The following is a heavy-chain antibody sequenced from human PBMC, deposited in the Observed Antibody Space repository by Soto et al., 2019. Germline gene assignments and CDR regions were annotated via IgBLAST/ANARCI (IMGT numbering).Heavy chain of an antibody. CDR1: GGSMSGFY. J-gene: IGHJ5*02. Sequence: VQLQESGPGLAKPSETLSLTCTVSGGSMSGFYWSWIRQAPGKGLEWIGNVFHSGSTIYNPSLKSRVTISVDTSTNHFSLKLSSVTAADTAVYYCAKEFCDPNGCYGRWLDPWGQGTLVTVSS. D-gene: IGHD2-15*01. V-gene: IGHV4-59*01. CDR3: AKEFCDPNGCYGRWLDP. CDR2: VFHSGST.